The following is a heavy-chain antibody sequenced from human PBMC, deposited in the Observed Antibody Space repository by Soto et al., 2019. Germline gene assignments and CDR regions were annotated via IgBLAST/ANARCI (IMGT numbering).Heavy chain of an antibody. J-gene: IGHJ6*02. CDR3: ARLNLITMVRGVIRNYYYGMDV. V-gene: IGHV5-51*01. D-gene: IGHD3-10*01. Sequence: GESLKISCKGSGYSFTSYWIGWVRQMPGKGLEWMGIIYPGDSDTRYSPSFQGQVTISADKSISTAYLQWSSLKASDTAMYYCARLNLITMVRGVIRNYYYGMDVWGQGTTVTVSS. CDR1: GYSFTSYW. CDR2: IYPGDSDT.